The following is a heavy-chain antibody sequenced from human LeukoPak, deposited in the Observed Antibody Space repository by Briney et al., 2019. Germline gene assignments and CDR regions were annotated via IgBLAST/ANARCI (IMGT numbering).Heavy chain of an antibody. J-gene: IGHJ5*02. CDR1: EFTFSSYA. D-gene: IGHD6-13*01. CDR3: AKGVAAAVPDWFDP. V-gene: IGHV3-23*01. CDR2: ISGDSTGGGST. Sequence: PGGSLRLSCAASEFTFSSYAMNWVRQAPGKGLEWVSTISGDSTGGGSTYYADSVKGRFTISRDNSKNTLYLQMSSLRADDTAVYYCAKGVAAAVPDWFDPWGQGTLVTVSS.